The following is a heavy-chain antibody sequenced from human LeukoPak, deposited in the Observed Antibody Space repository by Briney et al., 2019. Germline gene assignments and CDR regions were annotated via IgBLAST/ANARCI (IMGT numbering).Heavy chain of an antibody. J-gene: IGHJ4*02. D-gene: IGHD5-12*01. CDR1: GYTFTSYG. CDR3: ARERLSEDIVAISPFDY. Sequence: ASVKVSCKASGYTFTSYGISWVRQAPGQGLEWMGWISAYNGNTNYAQKFQGRVTITADKSTSTAYMELSSLRSEDTAVYYCARERLSEDIVAISPFDYWGQGTLVTVSS. CDR2: ISAYNGNT. V-gene: IGHV1-18*01.